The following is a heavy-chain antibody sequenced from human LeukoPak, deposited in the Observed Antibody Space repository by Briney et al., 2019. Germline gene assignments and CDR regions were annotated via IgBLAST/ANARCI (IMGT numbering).Heavy chain of an antibody. CDR2: IWYDGSNK. Sequence: GRSLRLSCAASGFTFSSYGMHWVRQAPGKGLEWVAVIWYDGSNKYYADSVKGRFTISRDNSKNTLYLQTNSLRAEGTAVYVCERGGQGGKSFDYWGQGTLVTVSS. D-gene: IGHD4-23*01. CDR3: ERGGQGGKSFDY. V-gene: IGHV3-33*01. CDR1: GFTFSSYG. J-gene: IGHJ4*02.